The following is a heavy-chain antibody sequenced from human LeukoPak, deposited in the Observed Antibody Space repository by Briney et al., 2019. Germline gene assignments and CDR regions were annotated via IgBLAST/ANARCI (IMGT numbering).Heavy chain of an antibody. D-gene: IGHD3-9*01. CDR2: IIPIFGTA. CDR1: GGTFSSYA. J-gene: IGHJ5*02. Sequence: GASVKVSCKASGGTFSSYAISWVRQAPGQGLEWMGGIIPIFGTANYAQKFQGRVTITADESTSTAYMELSSLRSEDTAVYYCARAAYYDILTGYYWFDPWGQGTLVTVSS. CDR3: ARAAYYDILTGYYWFDP. V-gene: IGHV1-69*13.